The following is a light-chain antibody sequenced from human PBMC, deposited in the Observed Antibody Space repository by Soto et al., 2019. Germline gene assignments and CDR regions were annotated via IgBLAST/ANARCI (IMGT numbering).Light chain of an antibody. J-gene: IGLJ1*01. Sequence: QSVLTQPRSVSGSPGQSVTISCIGTSSDVGGYSYVSWYQQHPGTAPKLLIYGVSERPSGVPDRFSGSKSGSTASLTISGLQAEDDADYYCCSYADTDTYVFGTGTKVTVL. CDR1: SSDVGGYSY. V-gene: IGLV2-11*01. CDR3: CSYADTDTYV. CDR2: GVS.